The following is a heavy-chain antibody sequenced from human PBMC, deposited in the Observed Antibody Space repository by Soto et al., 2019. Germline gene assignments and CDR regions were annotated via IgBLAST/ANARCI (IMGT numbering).Heavy chain of an antibody. CDR3: AGGLAYYYGMDV. CDR1: GFTFVSYG. Sequence: GGSLRLSCAASGFTFVSYGIHCFGQSPGKGLEWVAVIWYDGSNKYYADSVKGRFTISRDNSKNTLYLQMNSLRAEDTAVYYCAGGLAYYYGMDVWGQGTTVTVSS. CDR2: IWYDGSNK. D-gene: IGHD3-16*01. V-gene: IGHV3-33*01. J-gene: IGHJ6*02.